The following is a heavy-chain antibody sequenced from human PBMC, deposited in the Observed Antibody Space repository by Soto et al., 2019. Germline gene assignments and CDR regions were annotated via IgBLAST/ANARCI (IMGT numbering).Heavy chain of an antibody. Sequence: EVQLLESGGGLVQPGGSLRLSCGASEFTFGDKAMPWAGQAPGKGLEWVSSISDDVDSTYSADSVKGRFTISRDNSKNTLFLQMSSLGAEDTAVYYCAKSLSTAVNYGLDVWGQGTSVTVSS. CDR3: AKSLSTAVNYGLDV. CDR2: ISDDVDST. D-gene: IGHD2-2*01. V-gene: IGHV3-23*01. J-gene: IGHJ6*02. CDR1: EFTFGDKA.